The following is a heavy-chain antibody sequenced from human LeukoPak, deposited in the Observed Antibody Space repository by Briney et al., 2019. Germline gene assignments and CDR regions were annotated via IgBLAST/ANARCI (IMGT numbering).Heavy chain of an antibody. CDR1: GFTFSSYG. CDR2: IWYDGSNK. V-gene: IGHV3-33*06. CDR3: AKDRRYEGVPFDP. D-gene: IGHD1-14*01. J-gene: IGHJ5*02. Sequence: GGSLRVSCAASGFTFSSYGMHWVRQAPGKGLEWVAVIWYDGSNKYYADSVKGRFTISRDNSKNTLYLQMNSLRAEDTAVYYCAKDRRYEGVPFDPWGQGTLVTVSS.